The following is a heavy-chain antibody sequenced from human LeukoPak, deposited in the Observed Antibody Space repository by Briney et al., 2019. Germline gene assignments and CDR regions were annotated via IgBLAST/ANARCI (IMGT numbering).Heavy chain of an antibody. CDR2: INHSGSS. D-gene: IGHD4-17*01. CDR1: GESFKDYY. Sequence: MPSETLSLTCAVYGESFKDYYWNWIRQPPGKGLEWIGEINHSGSSNYNPSLKSRVTISVDTSKNQFSLKLSSVTAADTAVYYCARDRHTEYYYYMDVWGKGTTVTISS. CDR3: ARDRHTEYYYYMDV. J-gene: IGHJ6*03. V-gene: IGHV4-34*01.